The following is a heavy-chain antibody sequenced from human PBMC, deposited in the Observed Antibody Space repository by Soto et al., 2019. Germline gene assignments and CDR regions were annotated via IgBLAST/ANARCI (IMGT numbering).Heavy chain of an antibody. V-gene: IGHV1-18*01. CDR2: INVYNGNT. CDR1: GYTFTSYG. J-gene: IGHJ4*02. CDR3: ARDTCRAEYEC. Sequence: QVQLVQSGAEVKKPGASVKVSCKASGYTFTSYGISWVRQAPGQGLEWMGWINVYNGNTNYAQKLQGRVTMTTDTTTRTASVDLRSLVSEDTAVYFCARDTCRAEYECWGQRTLVSVPS. D-gene: IGHD6-6*01.